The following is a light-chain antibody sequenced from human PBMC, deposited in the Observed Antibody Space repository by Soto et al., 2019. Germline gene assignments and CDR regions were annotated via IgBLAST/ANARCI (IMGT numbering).Light chain of an antibody. CDR2: GAS. Sequence: EVVMTQSPATLSVSPGARATLSCRASESVSTNLAWYQQRPGQAPRLVIYGASTRATGIPARFSGSGSGTDFTLTINSLEPEDSAVYYCQQRSNWPSITFGQGTRLEIK. CDR3: QQRSNWPSIT. V-gene: IGKV3-15*01. J-gene: IGKJ5*01. CDR1: ESVSTN.